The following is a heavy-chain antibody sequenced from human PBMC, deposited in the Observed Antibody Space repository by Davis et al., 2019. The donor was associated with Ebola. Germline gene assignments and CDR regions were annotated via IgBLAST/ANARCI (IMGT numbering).Heavy chain of an antibody. V-gene: IGHV3-48*04. CDR1: GFTFSSYS. J-gene: IGHJ6*02. D-gene: IGHD6-6*01. Sequence: GGSLRLSCAASGFTFSSYSMNWVRQAPGKGLEWVSYISSSGSTIYYADSVKGRFTISRDNAKNSLYLQMNSLRAEDTAVYYCARVQQLARRDYYYYYGMDVWGQGTTVTVSS. CDR3: ARVQQLARRDYYYYYGMDV. CDR2: ISSSGSTI.